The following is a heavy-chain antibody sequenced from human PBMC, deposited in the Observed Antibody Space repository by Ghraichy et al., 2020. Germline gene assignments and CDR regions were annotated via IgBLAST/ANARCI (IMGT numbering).Heavy chain of an antibody. CDR1: GLTFSSYW. J-gene: IGHJ4*02. D-gene: IGHD3-10*01. CDR3: STSPRADRGNY. Sequence: ESLNISCAASGLTFSSYWMHWVRQAPGKGLEWVSHIKTDGSTTNYADSVRGRFTISRDNAKNTLYLQMNSLRADDTAVYYCSTSPRADRGNYWGQGTLVTVSS. CDR2: IKTDGSTT. V-gene: IGHV3-74*01.